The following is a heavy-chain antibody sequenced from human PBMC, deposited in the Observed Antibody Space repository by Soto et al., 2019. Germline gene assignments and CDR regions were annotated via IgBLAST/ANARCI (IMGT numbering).Heavy chain of an antibody. Sequence: QVQLVQSGAEVKKPGSSVKVSCKASGGTFSSNAISWVRQASRQVLEWMGGSIPIFRTANFAQKFQVRVTITADESMRPAYIELSSLRSEDTAVYYCARIVVLYYGDYEGYFHYWGQGTLVTLCS. D-gene: IGHD4-17*01. CDR1: GGTFSSNA. CDR3: ARIVVLYYGDYEGYFHY. J-gene: IGHJ4*02. CDR2: SIPIFRTA. V-gene: IGHV1-69*01.